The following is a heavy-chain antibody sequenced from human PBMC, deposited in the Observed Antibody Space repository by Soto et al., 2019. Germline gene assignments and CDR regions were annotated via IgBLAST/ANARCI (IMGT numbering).Heavy chain of an antibody. Sequence: VSLRLSGVGYGFVFQNFAINGVRQPPGKGLEWVSVIRGTGLNTYYAASVKGRFNISRDNSKNTVYLQMDSRKVEDTAVYYCAKRASPANIDNWFDPWGPGTQVIVSS. CDR3: AKRASPANIDNWFDP. V-gene: IGHV3-23*01. CDR1: GFVFQNFA. J-gene: IGHJ5*02. CDR2: IRGTGLNT.